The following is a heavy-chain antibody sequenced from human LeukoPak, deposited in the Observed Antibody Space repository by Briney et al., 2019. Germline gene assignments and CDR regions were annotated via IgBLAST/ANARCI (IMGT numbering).Heavy chain of an antibody. CDR2: INPNSGGT. CDR1: GYTFTFYY. Sequence: ASVTVSFKSAGYTFTFYYMHWVRQAPGQGLEWMGWINPNSGGTNYAQKFQGSVTMTRDTSISTAYMELSRLRSDDTAVYYCARDSKGGYWGQGTLVTVSS. V-gene: IGHV1-2*02. J-gene: IGHJ4*02. CDR3: ARDSKGGY.